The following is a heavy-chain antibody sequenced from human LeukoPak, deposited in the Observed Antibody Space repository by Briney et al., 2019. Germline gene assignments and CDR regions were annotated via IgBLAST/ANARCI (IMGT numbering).Heavy chain of an antibody. D-gene: IGHD3-10*01. V-gene: IGHV3-74*01. CDR2: INGDGSST. CDR1: GFTFSNYW. J-gene: IGHJ4*02. CDR3: ARDPYGSGRY. Sequence: GGSLRLSCAASGFTFSNYWMHWVRQTPGKGLVWVSRINGDGSSTSYADSVKGRFTISRDNAKNTLYLQMDSLRAEDTAVYYCARDPYGSGRYWGQGTRVTVSS.